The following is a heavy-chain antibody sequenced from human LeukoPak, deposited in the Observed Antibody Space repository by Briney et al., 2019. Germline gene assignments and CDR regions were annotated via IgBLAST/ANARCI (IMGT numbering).Heavy chain of an antibody. Sequence: SETLSHTCTVSGGSLTSYYWSWIRQPPGKGLEWIGDIYYSGSTNYNPSLKSRVTISVDTSKNQFSLKLSSVTAADTAVYYCARGRFLLAYWGRGTLVTVSS. CDR1: GGSLTSYY. V-gene: IGHV4-59*01. J-gene: IGHJ4*02. D-gene: IGHD3-3*02. CDR3: ARGRFLLAY. CDR2: IYYSGST.